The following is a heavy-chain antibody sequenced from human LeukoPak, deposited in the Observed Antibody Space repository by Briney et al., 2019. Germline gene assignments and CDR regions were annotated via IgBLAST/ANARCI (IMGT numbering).Heavy chain of an antibody. CDR2: IRSKAYGGTA. CDR1: GFAFGDHS. J-gene: IGHJ4*02. D-gene: IGHD3-9*01. V-gene: IGHV3-49*03. Sequence: GRSLRLSCTASGFAFGDHSVSWFRQAPGKGLEWVGFIRSKAYGGTAEYAASVKGRFTISRDDSKSVAYLQMDSLKTEDTAVYYCTREIRYFDWFQADYWGQGTLVTVSS. CDR3: TREIRYFDWFQADY.